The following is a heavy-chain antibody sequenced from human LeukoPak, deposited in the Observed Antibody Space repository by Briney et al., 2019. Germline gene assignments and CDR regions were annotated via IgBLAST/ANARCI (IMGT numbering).Heavy chain of an antibody. CDR1: GGSISSYY. CDR2: IYYSGST. Sequence: SETLSLTCTVSGGSISSYYWSWIRQPPGKGLEWIGYIYYSGSTNYNPSLKSRVTISVDTSKNQFSLKLSSVTAADTAVYYCARPHYGGNSFDIWGQGTMVTVSS. V-gene: IGHV4-59*08. CDR3: ARPHYGGNSFDI. D-gene: IGHD4-23*01. J-gene: IGHJ3*02.